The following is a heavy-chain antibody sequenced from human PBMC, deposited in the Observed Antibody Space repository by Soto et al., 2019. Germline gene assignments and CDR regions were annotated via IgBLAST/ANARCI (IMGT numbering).Heavy chain of an antibody. CDR1: GGSVSDSY. CDR3: ARVVEGSVGITTVDY. D-gene: IGHD1-26*01. CDR2: IYTSGST. V-gene: IGHV4-4*07. Sequence: KPSETLSLTCTVSGGSVSDSYWGWIRQPAGKGLEWIGRIYTSGSTNYNPSLKSRVTMSLDTSTNRISLQLTSVTAADTAVYYCARVVEGSVGITTVDYWGQGTLVTVS. J-gene: IGHJ4*02.